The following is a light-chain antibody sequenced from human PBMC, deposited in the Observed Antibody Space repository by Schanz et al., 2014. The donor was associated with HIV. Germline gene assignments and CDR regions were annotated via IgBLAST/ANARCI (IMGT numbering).Light chain of an antibody. CDR3: SSYTNINSWV. J-gene: IGLJ3*02. V-gene: IGLV2-14*02. CDR1: DSDVGDYNL. CDR2: EVS. Sequence: QSALTQPASVSGSPGQSITISCSGSDSDVGDYNLVSWYQQHPDKAPKVVIFEVSKRPSGVSDRFSGSKSGNTASLTISGLQAEDEAAYYCSSYTNINSWVFGGGTKLTVL.